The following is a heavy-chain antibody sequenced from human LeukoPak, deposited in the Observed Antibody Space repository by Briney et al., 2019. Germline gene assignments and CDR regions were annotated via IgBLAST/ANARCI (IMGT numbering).Heavy chain of an antibody. Sequence: GGSLRLSCAASGFTFSSYWMHWVRQAPGKGLVGVARINSDGSSTIYADSVKGRFTISRDNAKNTLYLQMNSLRAEDTAVYYCARERVGATLNYYYYMDVWGKGTTVTVSS. CDR1: GFTFSSYW. V-gene: IGHV3-74*01. CDR2: INSDGSST. CDR3: ARERVGATLNYYYYMDV. D-gene: IGHD1-26*01. J-gene: IGHJ6*03.